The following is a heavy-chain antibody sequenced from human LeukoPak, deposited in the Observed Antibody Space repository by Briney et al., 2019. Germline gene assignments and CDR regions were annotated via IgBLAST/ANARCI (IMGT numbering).Heavy chain of an antibody. CDR2: ISSNGGST. J-gene: IGHJ4*02. D-gene: IGHD2-15*01. Sequence: PGGSLRLSCAASGFTFGTYAMSWVRQAPGKGLEYVSAISSNGGSTYYADSVKGRFTISRDNSKNTLYLQMSSLRAEDTAVYYCVKEEGYCSGGSCYYPFDYWGQGALVTVSS. CDR1: GFTFGTYA. V-gene: IGHV3-64D*06. CDR3: VKEEGYCSGGSCYYPFDY.